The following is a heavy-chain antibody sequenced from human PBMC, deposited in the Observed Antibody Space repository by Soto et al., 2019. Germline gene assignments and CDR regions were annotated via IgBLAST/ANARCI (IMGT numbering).Heavy chain of an antibody. CDR1: GYTFTSYD. V-gene: IGHV1-8*01. CDR3: ARFSFNSQTDYDFWSGYSPDDAFDI. J-gene: IGHJ3*02. Sequence: PSVKVSCKASGYTFTSYDINWVRQATGQGLEWMGWMNPNSGNTGYAQKFQGRVTMTRNTSISTAYMELSSLRSEDTAVYYCARFSFNSQTDYDFWSGYSPDDAFDIWGQGTMVTVSS. CDR2: MNPNSGNT. D-gene: IGHD3-3*01.